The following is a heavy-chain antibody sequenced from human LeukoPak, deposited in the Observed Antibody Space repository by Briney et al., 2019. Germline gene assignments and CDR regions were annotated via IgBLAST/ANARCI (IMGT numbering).Heavy chain of an antibody. CDR3: AGGQQLVRYDY. CDR2: ISGSGGST. CDR1: GLTFSSYA. V-gene: IGHV3-23*01. D-gene: IGHD6-13*01. J-gene: IGHJ4*02. Sequence: GGSLRLSCAASGLTFSSYAMSWVRQAPGKGLEWVSAISGSGGSTYYADSVKGRFTISRDNSKNTLYLQMNSLRAEDTAVYYCAGGQQLVRYDYWGQGTLVTVSS.